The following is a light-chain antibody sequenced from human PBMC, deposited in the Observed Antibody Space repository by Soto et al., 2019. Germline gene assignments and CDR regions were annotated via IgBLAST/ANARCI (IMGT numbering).Light chain of an antibody. V-gene: IGKV3-20*01. CDR2: AAS. J-gene: IGKJ4*01. CDR3: QQYGSLPLT. CDR1: QSVSSSF. Sequence: EIVLTQSPDTLTLSPGERATLSCRASQSVSSSFLAWYQQKPGQAPRLLIYAASSRATGIPDRFSVSGSGTDFTLTISRLEPEDFAVYSSQQYGSLPLTLGGGTQVEIK.